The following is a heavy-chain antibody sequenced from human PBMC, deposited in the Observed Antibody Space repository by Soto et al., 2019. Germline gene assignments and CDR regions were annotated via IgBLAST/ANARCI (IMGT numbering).Heavy chain of an antibody. J-gene: IGHJ6*03. CDR2: TYYRSKWYN. V-gene: IGHV6-1*01. CDR1: GDSVSSNSAA. CDR3: ARGVYLMLPAAISYYMDV. Sequence: SQTLSLTCAISGDSVSSNSAAWNWIRQSPSRGLEWLGRTYYRSKWYNDYAVSVKSRITINPDTSKNQFSLQLNSVTPEDTAVYYCARGVYLMLPAAISYYMDVWGKGTTVTVS. D-gene: IGHD2-2*02.